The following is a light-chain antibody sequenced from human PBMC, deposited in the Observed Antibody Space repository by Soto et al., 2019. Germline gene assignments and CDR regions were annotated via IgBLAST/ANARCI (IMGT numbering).Light chain of an antibody. J-gene: IGKJ1*01. V-gene: IGKV1-5*03. CDR3: QHYNSYSEA. Sequence: DSQMTQSPSTLSASVGDRVTMTCRASQSISSWLAWYQQKPGKAPKLLIYKASSLESGVPSRFSGSGSGTEFTLTISSLQPDDFATYYCQHYNSYSEAFGQGTKVDIK. CDR1: QSISSW. CDR2: KAS.